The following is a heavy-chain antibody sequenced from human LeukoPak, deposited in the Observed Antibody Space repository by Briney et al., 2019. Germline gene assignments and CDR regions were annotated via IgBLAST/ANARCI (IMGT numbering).Heavy chain of an antibody. J-gene: IGHJ4*02. CDR3: ARAGSL. Sequence: PGGSLGLSCAASGFTFSSYWMTWVRQAPGKGLEWVANINQDGSEKYYVDSLKGRFTISRDNAKNSLYLQMNSLRVEDTAVYYCARAGSLGGQGTLVTVSS. CDR2: INQDGSEK. CDR1: GFTFSSYW. V-gene: IGHV3-7*01.